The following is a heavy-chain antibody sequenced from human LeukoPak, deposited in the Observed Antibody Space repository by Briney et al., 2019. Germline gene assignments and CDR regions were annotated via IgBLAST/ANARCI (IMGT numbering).Heavy chain of an antibody. D-gene: IGHD3-10*01. CDR3: ARGQLLWFGEFTHYYFDY. V-gene: IGHV3-21*01. Sequence: GGSLRLSCAASGFTFSSYNMNWVRQAPGKGLEWVSFISTSSSYIYYADSVKGRFTISRDNAKNSLYLQMNSLRAEDTAMYYCARGQLLWFGEFTHYYFDYWGQGTLVTVSS. CDR2: ISTSSSYI. CDR1: GFTFSSYN. J-gene: IGHJ4*02.